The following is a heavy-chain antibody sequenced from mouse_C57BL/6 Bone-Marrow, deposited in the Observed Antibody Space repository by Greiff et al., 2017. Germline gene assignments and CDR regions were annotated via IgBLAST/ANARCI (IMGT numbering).Heavy chain of an antibody. CDR2: ISSGSSTI. CDR1: GFTFSDYG. V-gene: IGHV5-17*01. Sequence: EVKLMESGGGLVKPGGSLKLSCAASGFTFSDYGMHWVRQAPEKGLEWVAYISSGSSTIYYADTVKGRFTISRDNAKNTLFLQMTSMRSEDTAMYYCARGITTVVVPYDAMDYWGQGTSVTVSS. CDR3: ARGITTVVVPYDAMDY. D-gene: IGHD1-1*01. J-gene: IGHJ4*01.